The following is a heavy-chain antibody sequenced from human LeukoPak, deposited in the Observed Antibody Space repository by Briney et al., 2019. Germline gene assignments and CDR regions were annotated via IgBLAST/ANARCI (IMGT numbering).Heavy chain of an antibody. J-gene: IGHJ5*02. V-gene: IGHV1-8*01. D-gene: IGHD1-14*01. CDR1: GYPFTTYE. Sequence: ASVKVSCKTSGYPFTTYEINWVRQAAGQGLEWMGWVHPNSGNTAYAQKFQGRVTMTRDTSITTAYMELSGRRSDDTAVYFCARGPRNDPWGQETLVTVSS. CDR2: VHPNSGNT. CDR3: ARGPRNDP.